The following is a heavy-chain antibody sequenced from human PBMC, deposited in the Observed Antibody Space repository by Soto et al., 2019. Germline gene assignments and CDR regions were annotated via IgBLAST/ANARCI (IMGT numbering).Heavy chain of an antibody. D-gene: IGHD2-2*01. CDR3: ARRRSSTAFDI. J-gene: IGHJ3*02. CDR1: GYDFTSYW. CDR2: IYPGDSDT. Sequence: RGESLKISCKASGYDFTSYWIGWVRQKPGKGLEWMGMIYPGDSDTRDSPSFQGQVTISADKSTTSAYLQWSNLKASDTAMYYCARRRSSTAFDIWGQGTMVTVSS. V-gene: IGHV5-51*01.